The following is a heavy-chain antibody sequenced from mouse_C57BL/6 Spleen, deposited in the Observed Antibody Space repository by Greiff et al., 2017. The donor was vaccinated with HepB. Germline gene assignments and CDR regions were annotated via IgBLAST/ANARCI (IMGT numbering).Heavy chain of an antibody. D-gene: IGHD2-2*01. CDR3: ARLWLRRGFDY. CDR2: IDPSDSYT. J-gene: IGHJ2*01. Sequence: QVQLQQSGAELVKPGASVKLSCKASGYTFTSYWMQWVKQRPGQGLEWIGEIDPSDSYTNYNQKFKGKATLTVDTSSSTAYMQLSSLTSEDSAVYYCARLWLRRGFDYWGQGTTLTVSS. CDR1: GYTFTSYW. V-gene: IGHV1-50*01.